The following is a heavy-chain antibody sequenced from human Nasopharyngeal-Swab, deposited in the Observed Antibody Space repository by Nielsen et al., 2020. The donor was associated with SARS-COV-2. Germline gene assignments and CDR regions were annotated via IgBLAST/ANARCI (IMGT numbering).Heavy chain of an antibody. Sequence: SETLSLTCAVYGGSFSGYYWSWIRQPPGKGLEWIGEINHSGSTNYNPSLKSRVTISVDTSKNQFSLKLSSVTAADTAVYYCARWGPINDFWSGYYRFDYWGQGTLVTVSS. J-gene: IGHJ4*02. CDR1: GGSFSGYY. CDR2: INHSGST. V-gene: IGHV4-34*01. CDR3: ARWGPINDFWSGYYRFDY. D-gene: IGHD3-3*01.